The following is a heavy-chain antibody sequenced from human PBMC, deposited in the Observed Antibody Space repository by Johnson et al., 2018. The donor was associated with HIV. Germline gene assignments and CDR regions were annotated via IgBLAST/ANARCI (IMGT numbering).Heavy chain of an antibody. CDR3: ANLGYSSSWDYDGFDI. Sequence: VQLVESGGGMVKPGGSLRLSCAASGFTFSNAWMSWVRQAPGKGLEWVSYISSSGSTIYYADSVKGRFTISRDNSKNSLYLQMSSLRTEDTALYYCANLGYSSSWDYDGFDIWGQGTMVTVSS. V-gene: IGHV3-11*01. CDR1: GFTFSNAW. CDR2: ISSSGSTI. D-gene: IGHD6-13*01. J-gene: IGHJ3*02.